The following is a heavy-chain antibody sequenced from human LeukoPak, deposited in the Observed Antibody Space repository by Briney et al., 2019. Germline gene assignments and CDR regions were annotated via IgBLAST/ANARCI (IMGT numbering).Heavy chain of an antibody. D-gene: IGHD5-18*01. V-gene: IGHV3-23*01. CDR2: ISDNIGTA. CDR3: AREGRSYGLGY. Sequence: PGGSLRLSCAASGFTFSNYAMTWVRQAPGKGLEWVSSISDNIGTAFYADSVKGRFTISRGNSKSTLYIQMDSLRAEDTAVYYCAREGRSYGLGYWGQGTLVTVSS. J-gene: IGHJ4*02. CDR1: GFTFSNYA.